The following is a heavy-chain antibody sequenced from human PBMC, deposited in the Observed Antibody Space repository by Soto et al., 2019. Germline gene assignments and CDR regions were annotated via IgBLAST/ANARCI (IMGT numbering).Heavy chain of an antibody. D-gene: IGHD6-6*01. Sequence: PSETLSLTCTVSGASIATSADYWGWIRRPPGRVLEWVGSIYYSGKTFYNPSLKGRVTISVDTSKNQFSLKLDSVTAADTAVYYCARIIAARPDFWGQGTLVTVSS. V-gene: IGHV4-39*01. J-gene: IGHJ4*02. CDR3: ARIIAARPDF. CDR1: GASIATSADY. CDR2: IYYSGKT.